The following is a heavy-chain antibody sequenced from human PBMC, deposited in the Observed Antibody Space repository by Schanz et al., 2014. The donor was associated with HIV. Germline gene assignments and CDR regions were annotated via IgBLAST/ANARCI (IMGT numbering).Heavy chain of an antibody. CDR1: GFTFSDYS. Sequence: EVQLLESGGGLEQPGGSLRLSCAASGFTFSDYSMHWVRQAPGKGLEWVSSISESGGRSYYADSVNGRFTISRDNSKNTLYLQMTTLRTEDTAVYYCAKPEYDSRGNSQSHFDSWGQGTLVTVSS. D-gene: IGHD3-22*01. CDR3: AKPEYDSRGNSQSHFDS. J-gene: IGHJ4*02. V-gene: IGHV3-23*01. CDR2: ISESGGRS.